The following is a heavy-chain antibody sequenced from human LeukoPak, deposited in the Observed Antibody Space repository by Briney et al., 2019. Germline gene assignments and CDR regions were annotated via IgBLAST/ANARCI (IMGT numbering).Heavy chain of an antibody. CDR2: INHSGST. D-gene: IGHD7-27*01. J-gene: IGHJ6*02. CDR3: ARGQLGLYYYYGMDV. CDR1: GGSFSGYY. Sequence: SETLSLTCAVYGGSFSGYYWSWIRQPPGKGLEWIGEINHSGSTNYNPSLKSRVTISVDTSKNQFSLKLSSVTAADTAVYYCARGQLGLYYYYGMDVWGQGTTVTVSS. V-gene: IGHV4-34*01.